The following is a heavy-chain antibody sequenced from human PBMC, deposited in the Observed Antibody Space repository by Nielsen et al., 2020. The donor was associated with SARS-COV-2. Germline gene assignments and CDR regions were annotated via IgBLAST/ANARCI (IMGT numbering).Heavy chain of an antibody. CDR2: IYYSGST. Sequence: GSLRLSCTVSGGSVSSGSYYWSWIRQPPGKGLEWIGYIYYSGSTNYNPSLKSRVTISVDASKNQFSLKLSSVTAADTAVYYCASFNCTNGVCVDWGQGTLVTVSS. CDR3: ASFNCTNGVCVD. CDR1: GGSVSSGSYY. V-gene: IGHV4-61*01. D-gene: IGHD2-8*01. J-gene: IGHJ4*02.